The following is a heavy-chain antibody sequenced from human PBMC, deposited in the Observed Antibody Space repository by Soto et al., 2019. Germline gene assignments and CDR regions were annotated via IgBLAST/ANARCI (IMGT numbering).Heavy chain of an antibody. CDR1: GDSFNDYY. CDR3: ARESGGATATLDYYYFYMDV. J-gene: IGHJ6*03. CDR2: INPNGGGT. Sequence: VQLVQSGAEVKKPGASVKVSCKTSGDSFNDYYIHWVRQAPGQGLEWMGWINPNGGGTKYAQKFQGRVTVTRDTSSRTVYMELSSLRSGDTAVYYCARESGGATATLDYYYFYMDVWGKGTTVTVSS. V-gene: IGHV1-2*02. D-gene: IGHD2-15*01.